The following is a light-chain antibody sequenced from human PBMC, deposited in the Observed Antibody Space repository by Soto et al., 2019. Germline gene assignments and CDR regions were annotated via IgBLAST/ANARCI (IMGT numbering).Light chain of an antibody. J-gene: IGKJ1*01. Sequence: DIQMTQSPSSLSASVGDRVTITCRASQSISSYLNWYQQKPGKSPKLLIYAASSLQSGIPSRFSGSGSGRDFTLTISSLQPEDFATYYCQQRYSTPPGTFGQGTKVEIK. V-gene: IGKV1-39*01. CDR1: QSISSY. CDR2: AAS. CDR3: QQRYSTPPGT.